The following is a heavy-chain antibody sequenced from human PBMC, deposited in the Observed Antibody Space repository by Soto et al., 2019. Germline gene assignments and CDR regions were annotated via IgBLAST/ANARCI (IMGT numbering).Heavy chain of an antibody. CDR1: GFTFNSSA. CDR3: AADQPPYYDFWSGYYGRHYGMDV. V-gene: IGHV1-58*01. J-gene: IGHJ6*02. D-gene: IGHD3-3*01. Sequence: SVKVPCKASGFTFNSSAVQWVLQARGQRLEWIGWIVVGSGNTNYAQKFQERVTITRDMSTSTAYMELSSLRSEDTAVYYCAADQPPYYDFWSGYYGRHYGMDVWGQGTTVTVSS. CDR2: IVVGSGNT.